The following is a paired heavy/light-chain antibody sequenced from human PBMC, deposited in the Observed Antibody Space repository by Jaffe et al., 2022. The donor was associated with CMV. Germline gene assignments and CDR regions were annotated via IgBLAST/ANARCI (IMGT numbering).Light chain of an antibody. CDR3: QAWDSSTAVV. J-gene: IGLJ3*02. CDR2: QDN. Sequence: SYELSQPPSMSVSPGQTASITCSGDKLGNKYVHWYQQKTGQSPVLVISQDNKRPSGIPERFSGSNSGNTATLTISGTQAMDEADYYCQAWDSSTAVVFGGGTKLTVL. CDR1: KLGNKY. V-gene: IGLV3-1*01.
Heavy chain of an antibody. CDR3: ARVDERDSGMADAFHI. CDR1: GGPISSSY. J-gene: IGHJ3*02. Sequence: QVQLQESGPGLVKPSETLSLTCTVSGGPISSSYWSWIRQPPGKGLEWIGYIYYSGSTKYNPSLKSRVTISVDTSKKKFSLRLSSVTAADTAVYYCARVDERDSGMADAFHIWGQGTMVTVSS. CDR2: IYYSGST. D-gene: IGHD2-15*01. V-gene: IGHV4-59*01.